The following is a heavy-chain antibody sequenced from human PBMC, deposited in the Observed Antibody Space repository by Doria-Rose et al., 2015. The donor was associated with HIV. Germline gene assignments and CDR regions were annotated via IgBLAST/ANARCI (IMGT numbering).Heavy chain of an antibody. Sequence: YWNWIRHLPGKGLEWIGYIYYSGSAYYNPSLKSRLTISVDTSKNQFSLALRSATAADTAVYYCGRGGGYDPGLYWGQGNLVTVSS. V-gene: IGHV4-31*02. D-gene: IGHD5-12*01. CDR1: Y. CDR2: IYYSGSA. J-gene: IGHJ4*02. CDR3: GRGGGYDPGLY.